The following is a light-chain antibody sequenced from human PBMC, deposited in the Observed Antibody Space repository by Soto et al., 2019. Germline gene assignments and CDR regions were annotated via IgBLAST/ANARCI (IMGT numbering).Light chain of an antibody. V-gene: IGLV2-14*01. J-gene: IGLJ2*01. CDR1: SGDVGGYDY. CDR3: TSYTDRSILV. Sequence: QSALTQPASVSGSPGQSITISCTGTSGDVGGYDYVSWYQLHPGKAPKLMIYEVSYRPSGVSNRFSGSKSGNTASLTISGLQAEDEADYYCTSYTDRSILVFGGGTKVTVL. CDR2: EVS.